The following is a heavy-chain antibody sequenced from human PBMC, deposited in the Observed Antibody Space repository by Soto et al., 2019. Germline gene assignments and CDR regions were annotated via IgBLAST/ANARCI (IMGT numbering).Heavy chain of an antibody. CDR2: INHSGST. D-gene: IGHD3-10*01. Sequence: SETLSLTCAVYGGSFSGYYWSWIRQPPGKGLEWIGEINHSGSTNYNPSLKSRVTISVDTSKNQFSLKLSSVTAADTAVYYCARVGPYDSGSYMFRYDRFDPWGQGTQVTVSS. V-gene: IGHV4-34*01. J-gene: IGHJ5*02. CDR1: GGSFSGYY. CDR3: ARVGPYDSGSYMFRYDRFDP.